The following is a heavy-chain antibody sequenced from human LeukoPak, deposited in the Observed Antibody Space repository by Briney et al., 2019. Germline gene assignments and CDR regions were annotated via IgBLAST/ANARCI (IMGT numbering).Heavy chain of an antibody. CDR1: GYTFTGYC. D-gene: IGHD3-9*01. Sequence: GASVKVSCKASGYTFTGYCMHWVRQAPGQGLEWMGWINPNSGGTNYAQKFQGRVTMTRDTSISTAYMELSRLRSDDTAVYYCARDGDGYDILTGYYISLYGMDVWGQGTTVTVSS. CDR2: INPNSGGT. CDR3: ARDGDGYDILTGYYISLYGMDV. J-gene: IGHJ6*02. V-gene: IGHV1-2*02.